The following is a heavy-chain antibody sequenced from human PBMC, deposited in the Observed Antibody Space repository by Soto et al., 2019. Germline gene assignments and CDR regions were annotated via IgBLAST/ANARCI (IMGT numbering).Heavy chain of an antibody. CDR1: GFTFSSYG. D-gene: IGHD3-22*01. Sequence: PGGSLRLSCAASGFTFSSYGMHWIRQAPGKGLEWVAVISYDGSNKYYADSVKGRFTISRDNSKNTLYLQMNSLRAEDTAVYYCAKDRNYYDSSGPSFDYWGQGTLVTVSS. CDR3: AKDRNYYDSSGPSFDY. CDR2: ISYDGSNK. J-gene: IGHJ4*02. V-gene: IGHV3-30*18.